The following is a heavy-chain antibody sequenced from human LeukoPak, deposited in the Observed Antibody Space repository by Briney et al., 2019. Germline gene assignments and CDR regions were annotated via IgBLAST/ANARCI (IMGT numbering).Heavy chain of an antibody. V-gene: IGHV1-18*01. D-gene: IGHD2-15*01. CDR1: GYTFSHYD. J-gene: IGHJ4*02. CDR2: ISPYSGDT. Sequence: ASVTVSCKAPGYTFSHYDICWVRQAPGQGLEWMGRISPYSGDTYYAQKLQGRLTLTTDTSTRTAYLELESLASDDTAVYYCARKRGGCYPDWGQGTLVIVSS. CDR3: ARKRGGCYPD.